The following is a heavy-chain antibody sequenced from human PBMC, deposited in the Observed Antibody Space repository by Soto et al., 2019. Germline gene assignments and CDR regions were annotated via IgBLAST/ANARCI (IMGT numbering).Heavy chain of an antibody. V-gene: IGHV3-30*18. D-gene: IGHD5-18*01. CDR1: GFTFSNYG. CDR2: ISSDGSNK. Sequence: QVQLVESGGGVVQPGRSLRLSCAASGFTFSNYGMHWVRQAPGKGLEWVALISSDGSNKYYADSVKGRFTISRDNSKTPLYLPMTSPRAEDTAVYYCAKAGYTYDSADFWGQGTLVTVSS. J-gene: IGHJ4*02. CDR3: AKAGYTYDSADF.